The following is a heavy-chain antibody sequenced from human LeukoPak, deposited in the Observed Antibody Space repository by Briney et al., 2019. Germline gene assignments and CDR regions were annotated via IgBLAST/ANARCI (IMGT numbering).Heavy chain of an antibody. J-gene: IGHJ4*02. CDR2: IYTSGST. CDR3: ARDRYYDSSGYVMHYFDY. Sequence: PSETLSLTCTVSGGSTSSYYWSWIRQPAGKGLEWIGRIYTSGSTNYNPSLKSRVTMSVDTSKNQFSLKLSSVTAADTAVYYCARDRYYDSSGYVMHYFDYWGQGTLVTVSS. CDR1: GGSTSSYY. D-gene: IGHD3-22*01. V-gene: IGHV4-4*07.